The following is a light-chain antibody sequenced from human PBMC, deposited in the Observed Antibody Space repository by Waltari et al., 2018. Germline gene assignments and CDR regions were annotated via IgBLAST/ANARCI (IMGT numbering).Light chain of an antibody. CDR3: MQALESPS. J-gene: IGKJ4*01. CDR2: LGS. V-gene: IGKV2-28*01. Sequence: EIVMTQSPLSLPVTPGEPASISCRSSQSLLHSSGYNYLTWFLQEPGQSPQLLIYLGSIRASGVPDRFSGSGSGTDFTLKITRVEADDVGFYYCMQALESPSFGGGTKVEIK. CDR1: QSLLHSSGYNY.